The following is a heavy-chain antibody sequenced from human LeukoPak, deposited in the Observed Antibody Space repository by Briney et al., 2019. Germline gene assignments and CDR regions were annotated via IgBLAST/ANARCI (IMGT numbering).Heavy chain of an antibody. Sequence: HPGGPLSPSGEASELTLITFGMTGARRAPGRGWGGVPNIKQDGSEKYYVDSVKGRFTISRDNAKNSLYLQMNSLRAEDTAVYYCARDLVWFGESTMSPWGQGTLVTVSS. CDR2: IKQDGSEK. V-gene: IGHV3-7*01. CDR1: ELTLITFG. D-gene: IGHD3-10*01. J-gene: IGHJ5*02. CDR3: ARDLVWFGESTMSP.